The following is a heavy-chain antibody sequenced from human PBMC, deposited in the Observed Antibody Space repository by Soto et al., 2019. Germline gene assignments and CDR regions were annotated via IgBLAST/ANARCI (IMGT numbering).Heavy chain of an antibody. Sequence: EVQLLESGGGLVQPGGSLRLSCAASGFTFSSYAMTWVRQAPGKGLEWVSITSGGGGNTYYADSVKGRFTISRDNSKNTLYLQMNSLRVEDTAVYYCAKGALTTNATCDYWGQGTLVIVSS. V-gene: IGHV3-23*01. J-gene: IGHJ4*02. CDR1: GFTFSSYA. D-gene: IGHD4-4*01. CDR3: AKGALTTNATCDY. CDR2: TSGGGGNT.